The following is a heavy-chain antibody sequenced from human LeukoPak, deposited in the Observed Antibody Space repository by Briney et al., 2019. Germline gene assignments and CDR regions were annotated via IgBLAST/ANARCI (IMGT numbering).Heavy chain of an antibody. V-gene: IGHV3-23*01. J-gene: IGHJ4*02. CDR2: ITGSGGGT. CDR1: GFTFSNYA. D-gene: IGHD3-9*01. CDR3: AKWGDYDVLTGYYDPDY. Sequence: GASLRLSCAASGFTFSNYAMSWVRQAPGKGLEWISAITGSGGGTYYADSVKGRFTISRDNSKNTLYLQMNSLRAEDTAVYYCAKWGDYDVLTGYYDPDYWGQGTLVTVSS.